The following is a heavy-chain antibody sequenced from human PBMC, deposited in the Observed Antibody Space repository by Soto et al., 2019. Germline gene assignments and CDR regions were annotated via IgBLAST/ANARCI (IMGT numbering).Heavy chain of an antibody. Sequence: ASVKVSCKASGYTFTSYAMHWVRQAPGQGLEWLGWISPYNGNTNYAQSVQGRVSITTDTSTSTAHMEIRSLRSGDTAVYYCARDQSSGVFDFWGQGTQVTVSS. CDR1: GYTFTSYA. CDR3: ARDQSSGVFDF. V-gene: IGHV1-18*01. J-gene: IGHJ4*02. CDR2: ISPYNGNT. D-gene: IGHD3-22*01.